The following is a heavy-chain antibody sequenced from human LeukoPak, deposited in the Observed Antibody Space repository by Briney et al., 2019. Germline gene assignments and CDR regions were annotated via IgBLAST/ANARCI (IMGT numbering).Heavy chain of an antibody. D-gene: IGHD2-21*01. J-gene: IGHJ5*02. V-gene: IGHV4-61*08. Sequence: SETLSLTCTVSGGSISSGGYYWSWIRQPPGKGLEWIGYIYYSGSTNYNPSLKSRVTISVDTSKNQFSLKLSSVTAADTAVYYCARRALIRGDPTYNWFDPWGQGTLVTVSS. CDR3: ARRALIRGDPTYNWFDP. CDR1: GGSISSGGYY. CDR2: IYYSGST.